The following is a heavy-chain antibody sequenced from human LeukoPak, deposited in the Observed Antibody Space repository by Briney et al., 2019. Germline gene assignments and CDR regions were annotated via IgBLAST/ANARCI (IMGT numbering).Heavy chain of an antibody. V-gene: IGHV4-59*12. CDR1: GGSISSYY. D-gene: IGHD6-13*01. J-gene: IGHJ5*02. Sequence: RASETLSLTCTVSGGSISSYYWSWVRQPPGKGLEWIGYIYYSGSTNYNPSLKSRVTISVDTSKNQFSLKLSSVTAADTAVYYCARLVKRGIGYSSSWYQWFDPWGQGTLVTVSP. CDR2: IYYSGST. CDR3: ARLVKRGIGYSSSWYQWFDP.